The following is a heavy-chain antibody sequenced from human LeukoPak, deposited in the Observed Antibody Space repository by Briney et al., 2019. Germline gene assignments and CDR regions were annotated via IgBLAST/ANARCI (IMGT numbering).Heavy chain of an antibody. Sequence: ASVKVSCKASGGTFSSYAISWVRQAPGQGLEWMGRIIPILGIANYAQKFQGRVTITADKSTSTAYMELSGLRSEDTAVYYCARTTTLMTTVTTWGSHWFDPWGQGTLVTVSS. D-gene: IGHD4-11*01. CDR2: IIPILGIA. V-gene: IGHV1-69*04. J-gene: IGHJ5*02. CDR3: ARTTTLMTTVTTWGSHWFDP. CDR1: GGTFSSYA.